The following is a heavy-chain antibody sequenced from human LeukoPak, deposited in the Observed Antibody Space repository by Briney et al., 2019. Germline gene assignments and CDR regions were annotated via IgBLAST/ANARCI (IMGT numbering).Heavy chain of an antibody. V-gene: IGHV1-18*01. CDR1: GYSFTTYT. CDR3: ARDRGSSPFDP. CDR2: ISAYNGNT. J-gene: IGHJ5*02. D-gene: IGHD6-13*01. Sequence: GASVKVSCKASGYSFTTYTITWVRQAPGQGLEWMGWISAYNGNTNYAQKLQGRVTMTTDTSTSTAYMELRSLRSDDTAVYYCARDRGSSPFDPWGQGTLVTVSS.